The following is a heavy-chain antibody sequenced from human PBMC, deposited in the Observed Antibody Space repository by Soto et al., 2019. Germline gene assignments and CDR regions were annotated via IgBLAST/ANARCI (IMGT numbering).Heavy chain of an antibody. CDR2: IWYDGSNK. V-gene: IGHV3-33*01. CDR1: GFTFSSYG. Sequence: PGGSLRLSCAASGFTFSSYGMHWVRQAPGKGLEWVAVIWYDGSNKCYADSVKGRFTISRDNSKNTLYLQMNSLRAEDTAVYYCARGLPTSYWYFDLWGRGTLVTVSS. J-gene: IGHJ2*01. CDR3: ARGLPTSYWYFDL.